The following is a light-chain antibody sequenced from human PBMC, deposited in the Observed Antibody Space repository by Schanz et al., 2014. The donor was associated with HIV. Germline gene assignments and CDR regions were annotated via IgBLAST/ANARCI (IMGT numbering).Light chain of an antibody. CDR1: SSNIGSNY. J-gene: IGLJ1*01. Sequence: QSLLTQPPSASGTPGQRVTLSCSGSSSNIGSNYVYWYQQLPGTAPKLLIYRNNQRPSGVPDRFSGSKSGTSASLAISGLRSEDEADYYCAAWDDSLSGSYVFGTGTKLTVL. CDR3: AAWDDSLSGSYV. CDR2: RNN. V-gene: IGLV1-47*01.